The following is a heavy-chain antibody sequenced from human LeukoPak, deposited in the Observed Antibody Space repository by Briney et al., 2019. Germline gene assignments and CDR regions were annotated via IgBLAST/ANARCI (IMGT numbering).Heavy chain of an antibody. J-gene: IGHJ6*03. CDR3: ARGFFRLMDV. CDR2: INHSGST. Sequence: PSETLSLTCAVYGGSFSGYYWSWIRQPPGKGLEWIGEINHSGSTNYNPSLKSRVTISVDTSKNQFSLKLSSVTAADTAVYYCARGFFRLMDVWGKGTTVTVSS. D-gene: IGHD2/OR15-2a*01. V-gene: IGHV4-34*01. CDR1: GGSFSGYY.